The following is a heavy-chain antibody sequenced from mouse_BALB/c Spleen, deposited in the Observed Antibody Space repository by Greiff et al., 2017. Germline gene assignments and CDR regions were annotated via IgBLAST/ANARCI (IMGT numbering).Heavy chain of an antibody. CDR1: GYTFTSYW. V-gene: IGHV1-7*01. Sequence: QVQLQQSGAELAKPGASVKMSCKASGYTFTSYWMHWVKQRPGQGLEWIGYINPSTGYTEYNQKFKDKATLTADKSSSTAYMQLSSLTSEDSAVYYCARYYYDGSEGFDYWGQGTTLTVSS. J-gene: IGHJ2*01. CDR3: ARYYYDGSEGFDY. D-gene: IGHD1-1*01. CDR2: INPSTGYT.